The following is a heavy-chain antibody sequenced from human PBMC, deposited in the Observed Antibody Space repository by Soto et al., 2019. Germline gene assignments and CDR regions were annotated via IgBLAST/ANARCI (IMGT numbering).Heavy chain of an antibody. D-gene: IGHD3-10*01. CDR3: ARVRFGELV. CDR1: GFTFSSYA. CDR2: IGVGGGDR. V-gene: IGHV3-23*01. Sequence: EVQLLESGGGLVQPGGSLRLSCAASGFTFSSYAMSWVRQAPGKGLEWVSIIGVGGGDRYYPESVKGRFTISRDNSRDTLYLEMNSLRDKDTDVYYCARVRFGELVWGQGTLVTVSS. J-gene: IGHJ4*02.